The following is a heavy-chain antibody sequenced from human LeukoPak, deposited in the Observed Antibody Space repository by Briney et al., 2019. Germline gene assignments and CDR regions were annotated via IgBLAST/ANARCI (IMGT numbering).Heavy chain of an antibody. V-gene: IGHV3-23*01. D-gene: IGHD3-10*01. Sequence: PGGSLRLSCAASGFTISSYAMSWVRQAPGKGLEWVSAISCSGGSTYYADSVKGRFTISRDNSKNTLYLQMNSLRAEDTAVYYCAKDRGRYGSGSYFHGFWGQGTLVTVSS. CDR3: AKDRGRYGSGSYFHGF. J-gene: IGHJ4*02. CDR2: ISCSGGST. CDR1: GFTISSYA.